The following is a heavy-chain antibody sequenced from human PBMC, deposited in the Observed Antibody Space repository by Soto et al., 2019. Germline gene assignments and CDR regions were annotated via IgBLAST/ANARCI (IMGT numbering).Heavy chain of an antibody. CDR3: AHRSAISIFVD. CDR2: IYWDDDK. CDR1: GLSLRTSGVG. J-gene: IGHJ4*02. D-gene: IGHD3-3*01. V-gene: IGHV2-5*02. Sequence: SGPTLVNPTQTLTLTCTFSGLSLRTSGVGVGWIRQPPGKALEWLALIYWDDDKCYSPSLKSRLTITKDTSKNQVVLTLTNMDPVDTATYYCAHRSAISIFVDWGQGTLVTVSS.